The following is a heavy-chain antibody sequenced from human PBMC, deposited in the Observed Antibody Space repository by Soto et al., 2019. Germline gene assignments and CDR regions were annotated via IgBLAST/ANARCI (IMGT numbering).Heavy chain of an antibody. V-gene: IGHV1-69*01. CDR2: ITPMFGTP. J-gene: IGHJ4*02. CDR1: GGNFSRYT. CDR3: ARDGPLYDSSAYYYLY. Sequence: QVQLVQSGAEVKKPGSSVKGSCKASGGNFSRYTVTCVRQAPVQGLAWMGGITPMFGTPSYAQKFQGRVTITADESTSTDYMELSILRSEDTAMYYCARDGPLYDSSAYYYLYWGQGTLVTVSS. D-gene: IGHD3-22*01.